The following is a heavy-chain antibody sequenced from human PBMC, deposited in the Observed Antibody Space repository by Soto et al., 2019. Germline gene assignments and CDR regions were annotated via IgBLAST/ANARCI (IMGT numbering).Heavy chain of an antibody. V-gene: IGHV3-53*01. Sequence: PGWSLRLSCAASGFTVSSNYMSWVRQAPGKGLEWVSVIYSGGSTYYADSVKGRFTISRDNSKNTLYLQMNSLRAEDTAVYYCARDAYYYDSSGYYPSYAGMDVWGQGTTVTVSS. CDR2: IYSGGST. CDR1: GFTVSSNY. J-gene: IGHJ6*02. CDR3: ARDAYYYDSSGYYPSYAGMDV. D-gene: IGHD3-22*01.